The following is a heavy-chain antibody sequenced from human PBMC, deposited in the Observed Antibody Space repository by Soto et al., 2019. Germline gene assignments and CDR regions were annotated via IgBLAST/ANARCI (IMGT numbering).Heavy chain of an antibody. CDR2: IYYSGIT. CDR1: SGSISSYY. CDR3: ARGAWASAFDI. V-gene: IGHV4-59*08. D-gene: IGHD7-27*01. Sequence: SDTLSLTLTVSSGSISSYYCTWIRQPPGKGLEWIGYIYYSGITNYNPSLKSRVTISVDTSKNQFSLKLSSVTAADTAVYYCARGAWASAFDIWGQGTMVTVSS. J-gene: IGHJ3*02.